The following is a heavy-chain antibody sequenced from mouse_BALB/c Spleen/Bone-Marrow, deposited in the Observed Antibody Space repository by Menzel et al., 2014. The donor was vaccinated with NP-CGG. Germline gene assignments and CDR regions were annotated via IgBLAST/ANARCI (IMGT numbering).Heavy chain of an antibody. D-gene: IGHD1-1*01. Sequence: EVKLQESGAELVKPGASVKLSCTASGFNIKDTYMHCVKQRPEQGLEWIGRIDPANGNTKYAPKFQGKATITADTSSNTAYLQLSSLTSEDTAVYYCASYCYGSSLFAYWGQGTLVTVSA. CDR3: ASYCYGSSLFAY. CDR2: IDPANGNT. CDR1: GFNIKDTY. J-gene: IGHJ3*01. V-gene: IGHV14-3*02.